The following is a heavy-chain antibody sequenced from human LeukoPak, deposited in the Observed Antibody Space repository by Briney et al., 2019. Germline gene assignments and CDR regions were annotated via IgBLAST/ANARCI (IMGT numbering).Heavy chain of an antibody. V-gene: IGHV1-69*04. CDR1: GGTFSSYA. Sequence: ASVKVSCKASGGTFSSYAISWVRQAPGQGLEWMGRIIPILGIANYAQKFQGRVTITADKSTSTAYMELSSLRSEDTAVYYCARDKGSYGMDVWGQGTTVTVSS. CDR3: ARDKGSYGMDV. J-gene: IGHJ6*02. CDR2: IIPILGIA.